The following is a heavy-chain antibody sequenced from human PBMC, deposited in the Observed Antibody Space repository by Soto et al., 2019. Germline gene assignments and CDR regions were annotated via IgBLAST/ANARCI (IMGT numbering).Heavy chain of an antibody. V-gene: IGHV1-18*01. CDR1: GYTFTSYG. D-gene: IGHD3-9*01. CDR2: ISAYNGNT. J-gene: IGHJ4*02. CDR3: ARDEYDILTGYSTPTFNY. Sequence: ASVKVSCKASGYTFTSYGISWVRQAPGQGLEWMGWISAYNGNTNYAQKVQGRVTMTTDTFTSTAYTELRRLRSDDTAVYYCARDEYDILTGYSTPTFNYWGQGTLVTVSS.